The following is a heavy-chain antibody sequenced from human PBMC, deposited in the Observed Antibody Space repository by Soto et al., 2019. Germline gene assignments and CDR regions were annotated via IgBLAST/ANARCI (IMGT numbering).Heavy chain of an antibody. J-gene: IGHJ3*02. V-gene: IGHV5-51*01. D-gene: IGHD1-7*01. CDR2: IYPGDSDT. CDR3: ARALYNWNYGYDAFDI. Sequence: GESLKISCKGSGYSFTSYWIGWVRQTPGKGLEWMGIIYPGDSDTRYSPSFQGQVTISADKSISTAYLQWSSLKASDTAMYYCARALYNWNYGYDAFDIWGQGTKVTVSS. CDR1: GYSFTSYW.